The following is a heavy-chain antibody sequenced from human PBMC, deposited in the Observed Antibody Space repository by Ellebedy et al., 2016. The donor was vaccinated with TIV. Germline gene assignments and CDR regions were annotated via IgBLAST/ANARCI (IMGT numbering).Heavy chain of an antibody. J-gene: IGHJ5*02. CDR1: GFTFSGYW. CDR2: IKEDGSEA. V-gene: IGHV3-7*03. Sequence: GESPKISCAASGFTFSGYWMSWVRQAPGKGLEWVANIKEDGSEAYYVDFVKGRFTIPRDNAAHSLYLQLNSLRADDTAVYYCARFRYTSAWHLGHNGPDRWGQGTLVSVSS. CDR3: ARFRYTSAWHLGHNGPDR. D-gene: IGHD6-19*01.